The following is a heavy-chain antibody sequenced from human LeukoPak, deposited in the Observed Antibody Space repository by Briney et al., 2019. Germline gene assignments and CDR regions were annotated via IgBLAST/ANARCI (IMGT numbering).Heavy chain of an antibody. J-gene: IGHJ4*02. V-gene: IGHV1-18*01. CDR3: ARALRNWGGPDY. CDR2: ISPYNGNT. D-gene: IGHD7-27*01. CDR1: GYTFTSYG. Sequence: ASVKVSCKASGYTFTSYGISWVRQAPGQGPEWMGWISPYNGNTNYAQMLQGRVTMTTDTSTSTAYMELRSLRSDDTAVYYCARALRNWGGPDYWGQGTLVTVSS.